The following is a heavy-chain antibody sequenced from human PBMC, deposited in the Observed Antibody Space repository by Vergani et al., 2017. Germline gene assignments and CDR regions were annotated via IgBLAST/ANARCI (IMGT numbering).Heavy chain of an antibody. CDR2: IRNKAYGGTT. CDR3: SRGRGYSFGYSDY. D-gene: IGHD5-18*01. Sequence: EVQLLESGGGLVQPGGSLRLTCAASEFTFSHYAMNWVRQAPGKGLEWVAFIRNKAYGGTTEYAASEKGRFTISRDDSKRLAYLQLSGLKTEDTAVYFCSRGRGYSFGYSDYWGQGTLVTVSS. J-gene: IGHJ4*02. V-gene: IGHV3-49*04. CDR1: EFTFSHYA.